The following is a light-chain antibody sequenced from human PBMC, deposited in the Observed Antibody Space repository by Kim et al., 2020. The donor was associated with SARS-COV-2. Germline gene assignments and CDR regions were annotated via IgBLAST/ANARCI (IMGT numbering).Light chain of an antibody. CDR1: NIGSKS. J-gene: IGLJ3*02. Sequence: SYELTQPPSESVAPGKTARITCGGNNIGSKSVHWYQQKPGQAPVLVIYYDSDRPSGIPERFSGSNSGNTATLTISRVEAGDEADYYCQVWDSSSDHWVFG. CDR3: QVWDSSSDHWV. CDR2: YDS. V-gene: IGLV3-21*04.